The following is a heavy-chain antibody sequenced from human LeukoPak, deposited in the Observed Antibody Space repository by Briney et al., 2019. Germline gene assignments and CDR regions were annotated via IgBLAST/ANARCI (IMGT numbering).Heavy chain of an antibody. J-gene: IGHJ4*02. CDR2: IYYTGST. Sequence: PSETLSLTCTVSGDSLSSYYWTWILQPPGKGLEWIGYIYYTGSTYYNPSLKSRVTISIDTSKNQFSLKLSSMTAADTAVYYCARGPTYSNSYDCWGQGTLVSVSS. CDR1: GDSLSSYY. V-gene: IGHV4-59*01. CDR3: ARGPTYSNSYDC. D-gene: IGHD4-11*01.